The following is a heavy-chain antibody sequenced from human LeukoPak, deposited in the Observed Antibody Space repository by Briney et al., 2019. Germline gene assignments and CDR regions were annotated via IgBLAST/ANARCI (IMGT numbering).Heavy chain of an antibody. CDR3: ARGWASEAFDY. V-gene: IGHV3-21*01. D-gene: IGHD3-16*01. CDR1: GFTFSRYS. J-gene: IGHJ4*02. Sequence: GGSLRLSCAASGFTFSRYSMNWVRQAPGRGLEWVSSISSSSSYIYYADSVKGRFTISGDYAKDSLYLQMDSLRAEDTAVYYCARGWASEAFDYWGQGTLVTVSS. CDR2: ISSSSSYI.